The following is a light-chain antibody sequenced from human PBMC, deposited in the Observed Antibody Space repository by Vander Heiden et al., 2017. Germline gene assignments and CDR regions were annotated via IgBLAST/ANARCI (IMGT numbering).Light chain of an antibody. CDR2: DAS. CDR3: QQRRSWPLT. CDR1: QSVSSS. V-gene: IGKV3-11*01. Sequence: EIVLTQSPGTLSLSPGERATLSCRASQSVSSSLVWYQQKPGQAPRLLIFDASNRATGIPAKFSGSGSGTDFTLTISSLEPEDFAVYYWQQRRSWPLTFGGGTKVDIK. J-gene: IGKJ4*01.